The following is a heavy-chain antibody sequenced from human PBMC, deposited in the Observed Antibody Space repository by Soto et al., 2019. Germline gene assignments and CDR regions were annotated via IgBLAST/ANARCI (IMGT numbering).Heavy chain of an antibody. CDR2: IDPSDSQA. D-gene: IGHD3-22*01. CDR3: ARQIYDSDTGPNFQYYFDS. V-gene: IGHV5-10-1*01. Sequence: GESLRISCKGSGYSFAGYWITWVRQKPGKGLEWMGRIDPSDSQAYYSPSFRGHVTISVTKSITTVFLQWSSLRASDTAMYYCARQIYDSDTGPNFQYYFDSWGQGTPVTVSS. J-gene: IGHJ4*02. CDR1: GYSFAGYW.